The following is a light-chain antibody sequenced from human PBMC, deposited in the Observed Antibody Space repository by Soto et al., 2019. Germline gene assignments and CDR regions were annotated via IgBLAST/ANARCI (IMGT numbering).Light chain of an antibody. Sequence: QSVLTQPRSVSGSPGQSVTISCTGTSSDVGGYNYVSWYQQHPGKAPKLMIYDVSKRPSGVPDRFSGSKSGNTASLTISGLQAEDEADYYCCSYAGIPLVFGTGTKVTVL. CDR2: DVS. CDR3: CSYAGIPLV. J-gene: IGLJ1*01. CDR1: SSDVGGYNY. V-gene: IGLV2-11*01.